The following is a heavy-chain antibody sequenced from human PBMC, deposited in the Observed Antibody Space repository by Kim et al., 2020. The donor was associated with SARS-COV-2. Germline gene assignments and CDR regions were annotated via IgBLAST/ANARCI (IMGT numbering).Heavy chain of an antibody. V-gene: IGHV3-11*01. CDR3: ARDYDILTDRYYYYGMDV. J-gene: IGHJ6*02. Sequence: GGSLRLSCAASGFTFSDYYMSWIRQAPGKGLEWVSYISSSGSTIYYADSVKGRFTISRDNAKNSLYLQMNSLRAEDTAVYYCARDYDILTDRYYYYGMDVWGQGTTVTVSS. CDR1: GFTFSDYY. D-gene: IGHD3-9*01. CDR2: ISSSGSTI.